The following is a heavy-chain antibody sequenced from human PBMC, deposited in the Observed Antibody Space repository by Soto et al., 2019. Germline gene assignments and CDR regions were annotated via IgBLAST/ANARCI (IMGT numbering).Heavy chain of an antibody. J-gene: IGHJ4*02. V-gene: IGHV3-23*01. Sequence: EVQLLESGGGLVQPGGSLRLSCAASGFTFSSYAMSWVRQAPGKGLEWVSAISGSGGSTYYADSVKGRFTISRDNSKNTLYLQMNTLRAEDTAVYYCAKAMGEFVEMATNYYFDYWGQGTLVTVSS. CDR3: AKAMGEFVEMATNYYFDY. D-gene: IGHD5-12*01. CDR1: GFTFSSYA. CDR2: ISGSGGST.